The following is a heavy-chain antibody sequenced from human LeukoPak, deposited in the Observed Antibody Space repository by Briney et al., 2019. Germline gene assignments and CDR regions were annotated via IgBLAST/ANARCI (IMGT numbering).Heavy chain of an antibody. V-gene: IGHV1-8*01. CDR2: MNPNSGNT. J-gene: IGHJ6*02. Sequence: EASVKVSCKASGYTFTNYDINWVRQATGQGLEWMGWMNPNSGNTGYAQKFQDRVTMTRNTSISTAYMELTRLTSEDTAVYYCARGDSGYFFYYGLDVWGQGITVTVSS. CDR1: GYTFTNYD. D-gene: IGHD3-10*01. CDR3: ARGDSGYFFYYGLDV.